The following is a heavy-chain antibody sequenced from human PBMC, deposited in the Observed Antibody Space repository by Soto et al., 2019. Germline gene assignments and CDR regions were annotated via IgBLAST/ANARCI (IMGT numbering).Heavy chain of an antibody. D-gene: IGHD6-19*01. CDR3: ARDPLGYSSSHFFDR. CDR1: GGSFSGYY. CDR2: INHSGST. J-gene: IGHJ4*02. V-gene: IGHV4-34*01. Sequence: SETLSLTCAVYGGSFSGYYWSWIRQPPGKGLEWIGEINHSGSTNYNPSLKSRVTISVDTSKNQFSLKVTSVTAADTAVYFCARDPLGYSSSHFFDRWGQGTLVTVSS.